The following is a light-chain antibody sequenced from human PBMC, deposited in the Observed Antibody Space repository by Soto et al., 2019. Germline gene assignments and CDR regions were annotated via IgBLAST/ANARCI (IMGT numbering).Light chain of an antibody. CDR3: QQYGSSLFFT. J-gene: IGKJ3*01. V-gene: IGKV3-20*01. Sequence: EIVLTQSPGTLSLSPGERATLSCRASQSVSSSYLAWYQQKPGQAPRLLIYGASSRATGIPDRFSGSGSGTDFTLTISRLEPEDFAVYYCQQYGSSLFFTFGPGTKVDI. CDR1: QSVSSSY. CDR2: GAS.